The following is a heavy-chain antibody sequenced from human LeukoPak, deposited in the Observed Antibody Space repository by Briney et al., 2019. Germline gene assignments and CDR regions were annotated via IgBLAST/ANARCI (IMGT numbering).Heavy chain of an antibody. CDR3: ARDRGYDFWSGYYYYYYMDV. Sequence: PSETLSLTCTVSGGSISSSSYYWGWIRQPPGKGLEWIGSIYYSGSTYYNPSLKSRVTISVDTSKNQFSLKLSSVTAADTAVYYCARDRGYDFWSGYYYYYYMDVWGKGTTVTVSS. CDR2: IYYSGST. D-gene: IGHD3-3*01. J-gene: IGHJ6*03. CDR1: GGSISSSSYY. V-gene: IGHV4-39*07.